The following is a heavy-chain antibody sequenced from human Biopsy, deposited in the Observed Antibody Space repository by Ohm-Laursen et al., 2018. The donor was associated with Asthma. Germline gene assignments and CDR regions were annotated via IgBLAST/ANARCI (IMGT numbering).Heavy chain of an antibody. J-gene: IGHJ6*02. Sequence: APVKVSCKTSGYAFNSAGITWVRQAPGQGLEWMGWISVYNGNTKVAQKLQDRVTMITDTSTSTAYMELRSLRSDDTAVYFCARAVDYSHYYGIDVWGQGTTVTVS. CDR3: ARAVDYSHYYGIDV. V-gene: IGHV1-18*01. D-gene: IGHD3-10*01. CDR2: ISVYNGNT. CDR1: GYAFNSAG.